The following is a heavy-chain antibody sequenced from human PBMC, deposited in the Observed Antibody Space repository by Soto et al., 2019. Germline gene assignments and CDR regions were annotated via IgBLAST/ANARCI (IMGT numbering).Heavy chain of an antibody. V-gene: IGHV4-31*03. CDR3: ASRGYSYGFSLGMDV. D-gene: IGHD5-18*01. CDR1: GGSISSGGYY. Sequence: QVQLQESGPGLVKPSQTLSLTCTVSGGSISSGGYYWSWIRQHPGKGLEWIGYIYYSGSTYYNPSLKSRVTISVDPSKNPFSLKLSSVTAADTAVYYCASRGYSYGFSLGMDVWGQGTTVTVSS. CDR2: IYYSGST. J-gene: IGHJ6*02.